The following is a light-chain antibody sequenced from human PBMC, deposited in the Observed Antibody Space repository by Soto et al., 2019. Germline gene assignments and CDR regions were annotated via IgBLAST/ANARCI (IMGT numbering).Light chain of an antibody. Sequence: LTQPASVSGSPGQSITISCTGTSSDVGGYDYVSWYQQHPGKAPKLMIYDVSNRPSGVSDRFSGSKSGNTASLTISGLQAEDEADYYCSSYTSSSPYVXGTGTKVTVL. CDR2: DVS. CDR1: SSDVGGYDY. V-gene: IGLV2-14*01. J-gene: IGLJ1*01. CDR3: SSYTSSSPYV.